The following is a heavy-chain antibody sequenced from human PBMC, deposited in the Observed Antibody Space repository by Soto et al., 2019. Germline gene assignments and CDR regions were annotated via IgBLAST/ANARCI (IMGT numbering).Heavy chain of an antibody. Sequence: NPSETLSLTCSVSGGSLSSGDNYWSWIRQPPGKGLEWIGYIDNSGSTDYNPSLKSRVTISLDTSKNQFSLKLSSVTAADTAVYYCASYYDSRGYYYAFDIWGQGTMVTVSS. D-gene: IGHD3-22*01. J-gene: IGHJ3*02. V-gene: IGHV4-30-4*08. CDR2: IDNSGST. CDR1: GGSLSSGDNY. CDR3: ASYYDSRGYYYAFDI.